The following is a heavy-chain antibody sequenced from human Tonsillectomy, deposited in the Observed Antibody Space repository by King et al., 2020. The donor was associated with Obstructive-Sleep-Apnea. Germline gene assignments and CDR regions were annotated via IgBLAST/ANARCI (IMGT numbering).Heavy chain of an antibody. Sequence: VQLVESGGGVVQPGRSLRLSCAASGFTFSSYGMHWVRQAPGKGLEWVAFIRYDGSNKYYADSVKGRFTISRDNSKNTLYLQMNSLRAKDTAVYYCAKDFVDGDYYFDYWGQGTLVTVSS. D-gene: IGHD4-17*01. CDR2: IRYDGSNK. CDR1: GFTFSSYG. V-gene: IGHV3-30*02. J-gene: IGHJ4*02. CDR3: AKDFVDGDYYFDY.